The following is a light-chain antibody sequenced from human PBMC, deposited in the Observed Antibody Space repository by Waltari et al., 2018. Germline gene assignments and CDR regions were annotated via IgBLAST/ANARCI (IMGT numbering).Light chain of an antibody. Sequence: DIVMTQFPLSLPVTPGEPASISCRSSQSLLHSNGYNYLDWYLQKPGQSPQLLIYLGSNLASVVPHRFAASKSGTSASLAITGLQSEDEAYYYCAAWDDSLGAVFGGGTK. CDR2: LGS. CDR1: QSLLHSNGYNY. V-gene: IGKV2-28*01. CDR3: AAWDDSLGAV. J-gene: IGKJ4*02.